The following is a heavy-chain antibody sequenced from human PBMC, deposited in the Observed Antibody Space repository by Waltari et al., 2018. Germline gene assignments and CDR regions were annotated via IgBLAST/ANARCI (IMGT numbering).Heavy chain of an antibody. V-gene: IGHV3-74*01. D-gene: IGHD2-15*01. CDR1: GFPFSSYW. CDR2: INSDGSST. CDR3: ARISWGSRVLAAPFDY. Sequence: EVQLVESGGGLVQPGGSLRLSCAASGFPFSSYWIHWVRQAPGKGLVWVSRINSDGSSTSYADSVKGRFTISRDNAKNTLYLQMNSLRAEDTAVYYCARISWGSRVLAAPFDYWGQGTLVTVSS. J-gene: IGHJ4*02.